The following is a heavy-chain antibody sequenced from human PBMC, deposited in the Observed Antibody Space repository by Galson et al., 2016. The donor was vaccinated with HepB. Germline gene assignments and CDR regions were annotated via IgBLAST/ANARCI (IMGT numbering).Heavy chain of an antibody. CDR1: GGAITGFY. J-gene: IGHJ4*02. CDR2: LFYSRSS. CDR3: ASRGYSYGIDY. Sequence: SETLSLTCSVSGGAITGFYWSWIRQPPGKGLEWIGYLFYSRSSNFNPPLKGRATISLDTSKRQFSLELTSVTAADTAVYYCASRGYSYGIDYWSPGTLVTVSS. V-gene: IGHV4-59*01. D-gene: IGHD5-18*01.